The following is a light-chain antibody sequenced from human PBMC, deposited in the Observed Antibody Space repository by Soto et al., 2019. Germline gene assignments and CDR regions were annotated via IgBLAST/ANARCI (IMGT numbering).Light chain of an antibody. CDR3: PQRSNWPRGT. V-gene: IGKV3-11*01. Sequence: EIVLTQSPATLSLSPGERATLSCRASQSVSSYLAWYQQKPGQAPRLLIYDASNRATGIPARFSGSGSGTDCPLTISSLEPEDFAVYYCPQRSNWPRGTFGQGTKLEIK. CDR2: DAS. J-gene: IGKJ2*01. CDR1: QSVSSY.